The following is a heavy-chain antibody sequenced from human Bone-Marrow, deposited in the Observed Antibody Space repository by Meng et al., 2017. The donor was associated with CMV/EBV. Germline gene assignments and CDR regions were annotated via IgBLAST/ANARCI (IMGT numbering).Heavy chain of an antibody. CDR1: GGTFSSYA. D-gene: IGHD3-16*01. J-gene: IGHJ6*02. V-gene: IGHV1-69*05. CDR3: ARRLGDRENYYYGMDV. Sequence: SSVTVSCKASGGTFSSYAISWVRQAPGQGLEWMGGIIPIFGTANYAQKLQGRVTITTDESTSTAYMELSSLRSEDTAVYYCARRLGDRENYYYGMDVWGQGTTVTVSS. CDR2: IIPIFGTA.